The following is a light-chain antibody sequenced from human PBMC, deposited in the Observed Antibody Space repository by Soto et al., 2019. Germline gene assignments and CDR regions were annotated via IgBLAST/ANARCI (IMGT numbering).Light chain of an antibody. J-gene: IGKJ3*01. CDR3: QQYNNYPYT. V-gene: IGKV1-5*03. Sequence: DIQMTQSPSTLSASVGDRVAITCRASQSISRWLVWYQQKPGEAPKLLIHKASNLESGVPSRFSGSGSGTEFTLTISSLQPDDFATYYCQQYNNYPYTFGPGTKVDFK. CDR2: KAS. CDR1: QSISRW.